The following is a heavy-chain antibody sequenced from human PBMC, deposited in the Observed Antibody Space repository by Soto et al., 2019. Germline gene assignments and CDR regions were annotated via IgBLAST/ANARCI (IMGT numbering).Heavy chain of an antibody. D-gene: IGHD2-15*01. V-gene: IGHV1-3*01. Sequence: QVQLVQSGAEVKKPGASVKVSCKTAGYTFTSYTIHWVRQAPGHRPEWMGWINAGNGNTGSSQKFQDRVTLTRAASSSTAYRELRSLRSDDTAVYYWARNLVVVVDGTRALGYWGQGTLVTVSS. CDR3: ARNLVVVVDGTRALGY. CDR1: GYTFTSYT. CDR2: INAGNGNT. J-gene: IGHJ4*02.